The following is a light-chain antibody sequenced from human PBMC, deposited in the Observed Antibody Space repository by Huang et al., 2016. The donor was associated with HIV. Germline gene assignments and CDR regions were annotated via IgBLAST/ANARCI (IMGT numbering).Light chain of an antibody. CDR2: DAS. Sequence: EVVLTQSPATLSLSPGERATLFCGASHSVGSYLAWYQQRPSQAPRLLIYDASKRATGIPARFSGSGSGTDFTLTINSLEPEDFAFYYCQQRTDWLTFGGGSKLEIK. V-gene: IGKV3-11*01. J-gene: IGKJ4*01. CDR1: HSVGSY. CDR3: QQRTDWLT.